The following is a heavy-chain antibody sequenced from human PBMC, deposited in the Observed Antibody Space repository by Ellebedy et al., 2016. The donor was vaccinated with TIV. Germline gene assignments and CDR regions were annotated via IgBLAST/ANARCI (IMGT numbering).Heavy chain of an antibody. CDR3: ATAVRDDWALSL. Sequence: MPSETLSLTCGVSGASFSGSYWSYIRQTPGKGLEWIGEISLSGSPNYNPSLRGLVTMSLDTSKNHFSLNLTSVTAADTAVYYCATAVRDDWALSLWGQGTQVTVSS. J-gene: IGHJ4*02. CDR2: ISLSGSP. D-gene: IGHD3-9*01. CDR1: GASFSGSY. V-gene: IGHV4-34*01.